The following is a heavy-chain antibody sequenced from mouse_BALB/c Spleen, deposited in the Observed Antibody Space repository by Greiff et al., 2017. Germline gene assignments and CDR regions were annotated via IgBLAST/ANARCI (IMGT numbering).Heavy chain of an antibody. J-gene: IGHJ2*01. CDR2: ISDGGSYT. V-gene: IGHV5-4*02. CDR1: GFTFSDYY. D-gene: IGHD2-14*01. CDR3: ARDGGRYDGNYFDY. Sequence: EVKLEESGGGLVKPGGSLKLSCAASGFTFSDYYMYWVRQTPEKRLEWVATISDGGSYTYYPDSVKGRFTISRDNAKNNLYLQMSSLKSEDTAMYYCARDGGRYDGNYFDYWGQGTTLTVSS.